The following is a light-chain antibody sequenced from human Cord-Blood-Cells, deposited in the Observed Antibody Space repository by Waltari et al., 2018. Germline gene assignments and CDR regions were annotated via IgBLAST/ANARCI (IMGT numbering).Light chain of an antibody. J-gene: IGLJ3*02. Sequence: SVLTQPPSASGTPGQRVTISCSGRSSNTGSNTVNWYQQLPGTAPKLLIYSNNQRPSGVPDRFSGSKSGTSASLAISGLQSEDEADYYCAAWDDSLNGWVFGGGTKLTVL. CDR3: AAWDDSLNGWV. CDR2: SNN. CDR1: SSNTGSNT. V-gene: IGLV1-44*01.